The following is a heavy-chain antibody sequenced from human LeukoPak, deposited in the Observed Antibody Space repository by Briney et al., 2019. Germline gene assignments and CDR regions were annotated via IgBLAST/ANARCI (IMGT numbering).Heavy chain of an antibody. CDR1: GYTFTGCY. V-gene: IGHV1-2*02. D-gene: IGHD3-10*01. CDR2: INPNSGGT. CDR3: ARDSGVFARGVIIIALLDY. J-gene: IGHJ4*02. Sequence: ASVKVSCKASGYTFTGCYMHWVRQAPGQGLEWMGWINPNSGGTNYAQKFQGRVTMTRDTSISTAYMELSRLRSDDTAVYYCARDSGVFARGVIIIALLDYWRQGTLGTVSS.